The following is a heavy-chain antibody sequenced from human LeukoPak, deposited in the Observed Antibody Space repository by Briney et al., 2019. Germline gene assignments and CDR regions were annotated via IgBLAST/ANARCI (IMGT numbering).Heavy chain of an antibody. CDR2: ISSSSSYI. CDR1: GFTFSSYS. J-gene: IGHJ6*04. V-gene: IGHV3-21*01. CDR3: ARDGVVVVVAATKPGYYYGMDV. Sequence: GGSLRLSCTASGFTFSSYSMNWVRQAPGKGLEWVSSISSSSSYIYYADSVKGRFTISRDNAKNSLYLQMNSLRAEDTAVYYCARDGVVVVVAATKPGYYYGMDVWGEGTTVTVSS. D-gene: IGHD2-15*01.